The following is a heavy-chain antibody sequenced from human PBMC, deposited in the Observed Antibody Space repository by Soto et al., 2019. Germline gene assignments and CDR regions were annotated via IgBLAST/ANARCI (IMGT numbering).Heavy chain of an antibody. CDR3: ARPVTEGMATLYFDY. V-gene: IGHV5-51*01. Sequence: EVQLVQSGAEVKKPGESLKISCKGSGYSFTSYWIGWVRQMPGKGLEWMGIIYPGDSDTRYSPSFQGQVTISADKSISTAYLQWSSLMASDTAMYYCARPVTEGMATLYFDYWGQGTLVTVSS. J-gene: IGHJ4*02. D-gene: IGHD5-12*01. CDR2: IYPGDSDT. CDR1: GYSFTSYW.